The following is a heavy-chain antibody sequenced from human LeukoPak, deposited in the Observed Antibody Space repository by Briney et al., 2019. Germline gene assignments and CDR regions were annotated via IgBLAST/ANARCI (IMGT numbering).Heavy chain of an antibody. CDR1: GFTFSSYG. D-gene: IGHD6-13*01. CDR3: AKDSGSSSCFDY. Sequence: PGGTLRLSCVASGFTFSSYGMSWVRQAPGKGLEWVSAISGSGGSTYYADSVKGRFTISRDNSKNTLYLQMNSLRAEDTAVYYCAKDSGSSSCFDYWGQGTLVTVSS. V-gene: IGHV3-23*01. CDR2: ISGSGGST. J-gene: IGHJ4*02.